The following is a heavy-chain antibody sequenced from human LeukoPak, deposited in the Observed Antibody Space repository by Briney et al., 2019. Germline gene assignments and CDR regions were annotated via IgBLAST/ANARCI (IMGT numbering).Heavy chain of an antibody. J-gene: IGHJ4*02. Sequence: SETLSLTCTVSGGSISSTSYYWAWIRQPPGKGLEWIGSIYYRGDTYYNPSLKNPVTISVDTSKNQFSLRLTSLTAADTAVYYCTNGGGIFLFWGQGTLVTVSS. D-gene: IGHD3-16*01. CDR1: GGSISSTSYY. CDR2: IYYRGDT. V-gene: IGHV4-39*07. CDR3: TNGGGIFLF.